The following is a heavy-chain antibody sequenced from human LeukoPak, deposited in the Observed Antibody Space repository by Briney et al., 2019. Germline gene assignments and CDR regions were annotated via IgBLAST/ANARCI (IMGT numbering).Heavy chain of an antibody. CDR2: IREDGSEK. CDR1: GFSLSSYW. V-gene: IGHV3-7*01. CDR3: ARGQYDFWSGYCPGY. D-gene: IGHD3-3*01. J-gene: IGHJ4*02. Sequence: PAGSLTLSCAVSGFSLSSYWMTWVRQPPGGGRGWVANIREDGSEKYCVDSVKGRFTISRDNAKTSLYLQVNSLRAEDTAVYYCARGQYDFWSGYCPGYWGQGTLVTVSS.